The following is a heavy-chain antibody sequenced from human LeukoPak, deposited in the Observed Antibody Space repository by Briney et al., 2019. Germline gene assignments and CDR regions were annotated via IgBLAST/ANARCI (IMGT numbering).Heavy chain of an antibody. V-gene: IGHV3-21*01. Sequence: GGSLRLSCAASGFTFSSYSMNWVRQAPGKGLEWVSSISSSSSYIYYADSVKGRFTISRDNAKNSLYLQMSSLRAEDTAVYYCARDLGYGDYYFDYWGQGTLVTVSS. CDR1: GFTFSSYS. D-gene: IGHD4-17*01. CDR2: ISSSSSYI. J-gene: IGHJ4*02. CDR3: ARDLGYGDYYFDY.